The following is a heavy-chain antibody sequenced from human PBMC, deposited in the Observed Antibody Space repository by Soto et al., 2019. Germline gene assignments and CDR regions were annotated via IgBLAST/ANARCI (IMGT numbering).Heavy chain of an antibody. CDR2: ISYDGSNK. V-gene: IGHV3-30-3*01. Sequence: QVQLGESGGGVVQPGRSLRLSCAASGFIFSSYDMHWVRQAPGKGLEWVAVISYDGSNKYYADSVKGRFTISRDNSKNTLYLQMNSLRAEDTAVSYCARTGLLHGMDVWGQGTTVTVSS. J-gene: IGHJ6*02. CDR1: GFIFSSYD. CDR3: ARTGLLHGMDV. D-gene: IGHD2-15*01.